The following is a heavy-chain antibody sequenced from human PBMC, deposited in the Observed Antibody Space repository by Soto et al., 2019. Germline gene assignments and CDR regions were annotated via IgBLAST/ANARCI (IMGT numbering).Heavy chain of an antibody. J-gene: IGHJ4*02. V-gene: IGHV1-24*01. Sequence: ASVKVSFKASAYTFTNCGISWEGQAPGKGLEWMGGFDPEDGETIYAQKFQGRVTMTEDTSTDTAYMELSSLRSEDTAVYYCATVRSGWYWVYWGQGTLVTVSS. CDR1: AYTFTNCG. CDR2: FDPEDGET. D-gene: IGHD6-19*01. CDR3: ATVRSGWYWVY.